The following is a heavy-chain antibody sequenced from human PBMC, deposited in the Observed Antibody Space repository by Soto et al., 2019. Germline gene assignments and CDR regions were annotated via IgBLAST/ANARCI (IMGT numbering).Heavy chain of an antibody. CDR2: SFTVGTA. CDR1: VPPSLLTT. J-gene: IGHJ5*02. CDR3: ARLGKYYQSLDP. V-gene: IGHV4-59*08. D-gene: IGHD2-2*01. Sequence: PSETCPSPALSLVPPSLLTTGAGSGSPQGRGWSGLAISFTVGTARHNPSLKSRVTISLETSRSQFSLRLSSVTAADTAVYYCARLGKYYQSLDPWGQGTLVTVSS.